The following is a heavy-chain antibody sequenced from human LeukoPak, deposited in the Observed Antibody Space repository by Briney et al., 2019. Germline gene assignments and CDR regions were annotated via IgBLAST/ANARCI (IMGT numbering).Heavy chain of an antibody. J-gene: IGHJ4*02. V-gene: IGHV3-30*02. CDR1: GFIFSSYG. D-gene: IGHD4-11*01. CDR3: AKVRGETHSDLVGD. CDR2: IVYDGSNK. Sequence: GGSLRLSCAASGFIFSSYGMHWVRQAPGKGLEWVAFIVYDGSNKYYADSVKGRFTISRDNSKNTLYLLMNSLRVEDAGVYYCAKVRGETHSDLVGDWGQGTLVTVSS.